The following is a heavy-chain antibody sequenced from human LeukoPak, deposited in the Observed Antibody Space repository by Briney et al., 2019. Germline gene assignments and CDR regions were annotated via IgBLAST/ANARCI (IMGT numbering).Heavy chain of an antibody. CDR1: GYTFTSYG. CDR3: ARPAYDILTGSAGQFDY. D-gene: IGHD3-9*01. J-gene: IGHJ4*02. CDR2: ISAYNGNT. Sequence: ASVKVSCKASGYTFTSYGISWVRQAPGQGLEWMGWISAYNGNTNYAQKLQGRVTMTTDTSTSTAYMELRSLRSDDTAVYYCARPAYDILTGSAGQFDYWGQGTLVTVSS. V-gene: IGHV1-18*01.